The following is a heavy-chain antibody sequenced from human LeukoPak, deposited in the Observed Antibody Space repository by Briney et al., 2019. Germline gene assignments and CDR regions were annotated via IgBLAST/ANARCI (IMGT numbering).Heavy chain of an antibody. CDR2: ISAYNGNT. J-gene: IGHJ4*02. CDR1: GYTFTSYG. V-gene: IGHV1-18*03. CDR3: ARVAGYDFWSGYSYYFDY. D-gene: IGHD3-3*01. Sequence: ASVKVSCKASGYTFTSYGISWVRQAPGQGLEWMGWISAYNGNTNYAQKLQGRVTMTTDTSTSTAYMELRSLRSDDMAVYYCARVAGYDFWSGYSYYFDYWGQGTLVTVSS.